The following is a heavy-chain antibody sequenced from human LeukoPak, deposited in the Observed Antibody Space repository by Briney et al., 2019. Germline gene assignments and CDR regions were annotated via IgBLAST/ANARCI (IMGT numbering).Heavy chain of an antibody. CDR3: ARDQKVGATPYFGMDV. J-gene: IGHJ6*02. D-gene: IGHD1-26*01. CDR1: GATFSSYA. CDR2: IIPMLGTE. V-gene: IGHV1-69*04. Sequence: ASVNVSCKASGATFSSYAINWVRQAPGQGLEWMGRIIPMLGTENYAQKFQGRVTIIADKFTSTAYMELSSLRSEDTAVYYCARDQKVGATPYFGMDVWGQGTTVTVSS.